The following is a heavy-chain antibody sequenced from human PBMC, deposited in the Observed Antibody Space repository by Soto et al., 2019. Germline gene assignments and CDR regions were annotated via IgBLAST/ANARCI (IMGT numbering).Heavy chain of an antibody. CDR1: GGSISSYY. V-gene: IGHV4-59*01. Sequence: SETLSLTCTVSGGSISSYYWSWIRQPPGKGLEWIGYIYYSGSTNYNPSLKSRVTISVDTSKNQFSLKLSSVTAADTAVYYCAIAAAAGGYFDYWGQGTLVTVSS. J-gene: IGHJ4*02. CDR2: IYYSGST. D-gene: IGHD6-13*01. CDR3: AIAAAAGGYFDY.